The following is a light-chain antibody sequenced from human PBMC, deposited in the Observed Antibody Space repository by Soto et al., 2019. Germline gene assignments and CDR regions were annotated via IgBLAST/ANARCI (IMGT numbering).Light chain of an antibody. Sequence: EIVMTQSPANMSVSPGERATLSCRASQIVASNLAWYKQKPGQAPGLLIYGASTRATGIPARFSGSGAGTEFTLTISSLQSEDFAFYYCQQYKDWPYTFGQGTKLEI. J-gene: IGKJ2*01. CDR3: QQYKDWPYT. CDR1: QIVASN. CDR2: GAS. V-gene: IGKV3-15*01.